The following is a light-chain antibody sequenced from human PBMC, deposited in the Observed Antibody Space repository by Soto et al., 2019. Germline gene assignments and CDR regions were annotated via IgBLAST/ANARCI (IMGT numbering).Light chain of an antibody. CDR3: AAWDDSLNGLV. CDR1: SSNIGSNA. Sequence: QSVLTQPPSVSGTPGQRVTISCSGSSSNIGSNAANWYRQLPGTAPKLLIYTNDQRPSGVPDRFSGSKSGTSASLAISGLQSDDEADYYCAAWDDSLNGLVFGGGTKLTVL. V-gene: IGLV1-44*01. CDR2: TND. J-gene: IGLJ2*01.